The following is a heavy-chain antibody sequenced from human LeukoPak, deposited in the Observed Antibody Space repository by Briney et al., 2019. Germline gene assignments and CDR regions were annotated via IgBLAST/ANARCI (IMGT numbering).Heavy chain of an antibody. V-gene: IGHV4-61*10. CDR3: ARHKVWGRRGSTFDP. CDR1: GGSISSGSYY. Sequence: SETLSLTCTVSGGSISSGSYYWSWIRQPAGKGLEWIGYIYYSGSTNYNPSLKSRVTISVDTSKNQFSLKLSSVTAADTAVYYCARHKVWGRRGSTFDPWGQGTLVTVSS. D-gene: IGHD3-16*01. J-gene: IGHJ5*02. CDR2: IYYSGST.